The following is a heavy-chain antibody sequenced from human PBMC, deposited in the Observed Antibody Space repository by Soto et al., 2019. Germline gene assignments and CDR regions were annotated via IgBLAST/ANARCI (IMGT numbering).Heavy chain of an antibody. CDR3: AKLSCTSSTCYFPGWFDP. J-gene: IGHJ5*02. V-gene: IGHV4-31*03. D-gene: IGHD2-2*01. Sequence: PSETLSLTCTVSGDSISGGASFWSWIRQPPGKGLEWIANVYYSGSSYYNPSLKSRLTISVDTTKNQFSLQLKSMTAADTAVYYCAKLSCTSSTCYFPGWFDPWGQGTRVTVSS. CDR1: GDSISGGASF. CDR2: VYYSGSS.